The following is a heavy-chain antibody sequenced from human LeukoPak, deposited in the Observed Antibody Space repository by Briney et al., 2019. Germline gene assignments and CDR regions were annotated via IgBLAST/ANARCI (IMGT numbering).Heavy chain of an antibody. CDR2: IGGSGGST. V-gene: IGHV3-23*01. D-gene: IGHD1-26*01. J-gene: IGHJ4*02. CDR3: AKLRVVGATPSYFDY. CDR1: GFPFSSYA. Sequence: QPGGSLPLSCAASGFPFSSYAMSGVRPAPGKGLEWVSAIGGSGGSTYYADSVKGRFTISRDNSKNTLYLQMNSLRAEDTAVYYCAKLRVVGATPSYFDYWGQGTLVTVSS.